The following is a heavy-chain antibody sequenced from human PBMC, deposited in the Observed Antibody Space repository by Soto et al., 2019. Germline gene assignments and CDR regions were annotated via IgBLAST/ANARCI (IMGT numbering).Heavy chain of an antibody. V-gene: IGHV1-69*01. CDR2: IIPVFGTT. CDR1: GGLFSSFA. CDR3: ARGGGPYVWFNEF. J-gene: IGHJ4*02. Sequence: EQLVQSGAEVKKPGSSVKVSCKDSGGLFSSFAISWVRQAPGQGLEWMGGIIPVFGTTNYAQKFQGRVTITADESTNTAYMELISLTSDDTAMYYCARGGGPYVWFNEFWGQGTQVTVSS. D-gene: IGHD3-16*01.